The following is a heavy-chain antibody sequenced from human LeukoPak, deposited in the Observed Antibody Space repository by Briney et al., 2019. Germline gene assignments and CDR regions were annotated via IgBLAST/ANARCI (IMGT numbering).Heavy chain of an antibody. CDR3: ARGHPDHFGY. J-gene: IGHJ4*02. D-gene: IGHD1-14*01. CDR1: GGSISSGDYY. CDR2: IYYSGST. Sequence: SSETLSLTCTVSGGSISSGDYYWSWIRQPPGKGLGWIGYIYYSGSTYYNPSLKSRVTISVDTSKNQFSLKLSSVTAADTAVYYCARGHPDHFGYWGQGTLVTVSS. V-gene: IGHV4-30-4*01.